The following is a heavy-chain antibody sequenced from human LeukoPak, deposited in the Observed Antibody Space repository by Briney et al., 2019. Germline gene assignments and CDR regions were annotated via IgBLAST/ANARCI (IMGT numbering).Heavy chain of an antibody. J-gene: IGHJ3*02. Sequence: PPGGSLRLSCTASGFTFSTYAMTWVRQAPGKVLEWVSSIRGGGQSAFYADSVRGRFTISRDNSKNTLFLQMTSLRAEDTAVYYCARDPNGDYVGAFDMWGPGTMVTVSS. CDR2: IRGGGQSA. V-gene: IGHV3-23*01. CDR3: ARDPNGDYVGAFDM. CDR1: GFTFSTYA. D-gene: IGHD4-17*01.